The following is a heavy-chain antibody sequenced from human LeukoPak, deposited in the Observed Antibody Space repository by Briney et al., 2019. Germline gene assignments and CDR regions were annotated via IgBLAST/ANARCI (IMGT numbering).Heavy chain of an antibody. CDR1: GFTFSNAW. CDR2: IKSKTDGGTT. D-gene: IGHD3-16*01. Sequence: GGSLRLSCAASGFTFSNAWMSWVRQAPGKGLEWVGCIKSKTDGGTTDYAAPVKGRFTISRDDSKNTLYMQMNSLRAEDTAVYYCAKGRTTFGGETGGYWGQGTLVTVSS. V-gene: IGHV3-15*01. CDR3: AKGRTTFGGETGGY. J-gene: IGHJ4*02.